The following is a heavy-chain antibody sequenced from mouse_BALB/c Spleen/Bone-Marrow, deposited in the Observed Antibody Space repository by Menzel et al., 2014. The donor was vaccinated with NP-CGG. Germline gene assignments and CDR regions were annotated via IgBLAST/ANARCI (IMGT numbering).Heavy chain of an antibody. V-gene: IGHV5-17*02. D-gene: IGHD1-1*01. Sequence: EVKVEESGGGLVQPGGSRKLSCAASGFTFSSFGMHWVRQAPEKGLEWVAYISSGSSTIYYADTVKGRFTISRDNPKNILFLQMTSLRSEDTAMYYCARSRFPDYGSSPFDYWGQGTTLTVSS. CDR3: ARSRFPDYGSSPFDY. CDR1: GFTFSSFG. J-gene: IGHJ2*01. CDR2: ISSGSSTI.